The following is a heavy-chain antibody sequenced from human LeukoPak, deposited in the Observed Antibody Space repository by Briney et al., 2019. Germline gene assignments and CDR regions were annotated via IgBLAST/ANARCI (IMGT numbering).Heavy chain of an antibody. Sequence: ASVKVSFKASGYTFTSYGISWVRQAPGQGLEWMGWISAYNGNTNYAQKLQGRVTMTTDTPTSTAYMELRSLRSDDTAVYYCARDPGFAAAGTYGYWGQGTLVTVSS. CDR3: ARDPGFAAAGTYGY. D-gene: IGHD6-13*01. CDR2: ISAYNGNT. CDR1: GYTFTSYG. J-gene: IGHJ4*02. V-gene: IGHV1-18*01.